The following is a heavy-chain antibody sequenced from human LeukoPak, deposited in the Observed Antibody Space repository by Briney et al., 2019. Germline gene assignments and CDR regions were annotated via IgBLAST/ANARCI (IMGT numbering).Heavy chain of an antibody. CDR3: ARDSGGYGLDYFDY. J-gene: IGHJ4*02. V-gene: IGHV3-48*01. CDR2: ISSSGSTI. Sequence: PGGSLRLSCAASGFTFSSYSMNWVRQAPGKGLEWVSYISSSGSTIYYADSVKGRFTISRDNAKNSLYLQMNSLRAEDTAVYYCARDSGGYGLDYFDYWGQGTLVTVSS. D-gene: IGHD5-18*01. CDR1: GFTFSSYS.